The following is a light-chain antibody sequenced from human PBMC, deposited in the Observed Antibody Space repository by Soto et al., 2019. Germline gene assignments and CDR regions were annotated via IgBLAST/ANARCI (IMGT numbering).Light chain of an antibody. CDR2: GAS. CDR3: QHYGSSPET. J-gene: IGKJ1*01. Sequence: EIVLTQSPGTLSLSPGERATLSCRASQSVSSNYLAWYQQKPGQAPRLLIYGASSRATGIPDRFSGIGSGTDFTLTISRLEPEDFAVYYCQHYGSSPETFGQGTKVEIK. CDR1: QSVSSNY. V-gene: IGKV3-20*01.